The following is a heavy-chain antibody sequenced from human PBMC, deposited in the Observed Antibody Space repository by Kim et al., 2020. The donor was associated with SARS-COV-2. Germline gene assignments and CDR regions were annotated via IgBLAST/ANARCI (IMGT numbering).Heavy chain of an antibody. CDR1: GFTFSSYA. Sequence: GGSLRLSCAASGFTFSSYAMSWVRQAPGKGLEWVSAISGSGGSTYYADSVKGRFTISRDNSKNTLYLQMNSLRAEDTAVYYCATGGMNSGTNGVWRRLGWYFDLWGRGTLVTVSS. D-gene: IGHD2-8*01. J-gene: IGHJ2*01. CDR3: ATGGMNSGTNGVWRRLGWYFDL. CDR2: ISGSGGST. V-gene: IGHV3-23*01.